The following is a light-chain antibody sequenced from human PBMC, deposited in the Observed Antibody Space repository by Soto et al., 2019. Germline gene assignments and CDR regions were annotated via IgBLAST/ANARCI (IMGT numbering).Light chain of an antibody. CDR3: QQYNTWLWT. CDR2: GAS. CDR1: QSFNAH. Sequence: EVVMTQSPATLSVSPGERVTLSCRASQSFNAHLAWYQQNPGQAPRLLIHGASTRATGIPARFSGSGFGTEFILTISSLQSEDFAVYYCQQYNTWLWTFGQGTKVEIQ. V-gene: IGKV3-15*01. J-gene: IGKJ1*01.